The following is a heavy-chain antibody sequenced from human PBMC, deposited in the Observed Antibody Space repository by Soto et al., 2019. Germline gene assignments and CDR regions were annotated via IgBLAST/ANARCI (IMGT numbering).Heavy chain of an antibody. CDR3: SRGIRNYYGVDV. V-gene: IGHV3-74*01. CDR1: GFTFNSYW. CDR2: IKFDESIT. Sequence: EVQLVESGGGLVQPGGSLRLSCAASGFTFNSYWMHWVRQAPGKGLVWVSRIKFDESITNYADSVQGRFTISRDNAKNTVYLQMKSLRVEDTAVYYWSRGIRNYYGVDVWGQGTTVNGSS. D-gene: IGHD2-15*01. J-gene: IGHJ6*02.